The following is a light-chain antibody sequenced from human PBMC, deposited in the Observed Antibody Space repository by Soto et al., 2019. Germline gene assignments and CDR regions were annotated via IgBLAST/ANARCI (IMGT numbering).Light chain of an antibody. Sequence: QSVLTQPPSVSGAPGLRVTISCTGSGSNIGAGYDAHWYQQLPGTAPKLLIYDNTNRPSGVPDRFSGSKSGTSVSLAITGLQAEDEADYYCQSYDSTLNGWVFGGGTKLTVL. CDR3: QSYDSTLNGWV. J-gene: IGLJ3*02. CDR2: DNT. V-gene: IGLV1-40*01. CDR1: GSNIGAGYD.